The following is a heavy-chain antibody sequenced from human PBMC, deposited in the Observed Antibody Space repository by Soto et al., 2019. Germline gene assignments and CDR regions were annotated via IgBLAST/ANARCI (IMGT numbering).Heavy chain of an antibody. CDR2: ISGGGDAT. V-gene: IGHV3-23*01. CDR1: GFTFSNYA. CDR3: AKKVLPSGGNCFDP. J-gene: IGHJ5*02. Sequence: GGYQRLSCAASGFTFSNYAMSWVRQAPGKGLEWASTISGGGDATYYADSVKGRFTISRDNSKSTLYLRMNSLRADDSALYYCAKKVLPSGGNCFDPWSQGTLDIVSS. D-gene: IGHD3-16*01.